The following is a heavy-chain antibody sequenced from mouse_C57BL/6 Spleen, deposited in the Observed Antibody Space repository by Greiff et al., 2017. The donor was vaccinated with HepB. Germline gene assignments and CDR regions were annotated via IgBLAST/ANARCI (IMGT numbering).Heavy chain of an antibody. CDR2: INPGSGGT. V-gene: IGHV1-54*01. D-gene: IGHD3-2*02. CDR1: GYAFTNYL. Sequence: QVQLKQSGAELVRPGTSVKVSCKASGYAFTNYLIEWVKQRPGQGLEWIGVINPGSGGTNYNEKFKGKATLTADKSSSTAYMQLSSLTSEDSAVYCCARGGQLRPAWFAYWGQGTLVTVSA. J-gene: IGHJ3*01. CDR3: ARGGQLRPAWFAY.